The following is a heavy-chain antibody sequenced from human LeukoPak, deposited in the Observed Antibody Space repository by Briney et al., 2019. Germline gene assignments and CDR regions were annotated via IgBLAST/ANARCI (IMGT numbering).Heavy chain of an antibody. Sequence: SETLSLTCSVSGDSITGYYWGWIRQPPGKGLEWIGEINHSGSTNYNPSLKSRVTISVDTSKNQFSLKLSSVTAADTAVYYCARSLDYYDSSGYYRYYYYYMDVWGKGTTVTVSS. J-gene: IGHJ6*03. D-gene: IGHD3-22*01. CDR3: ARSLDYYDSSGYYRYYYYYMDV. V-gene: IGHV4-34*01. CDR2: INHSGST. CDR1: GDSITGYY.